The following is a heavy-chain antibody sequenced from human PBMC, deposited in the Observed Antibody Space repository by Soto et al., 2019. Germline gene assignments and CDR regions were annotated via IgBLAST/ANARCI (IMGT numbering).Heavy chain of an antibody. D-gene: IGHD6-13*01. CDR3: ARGSSSWYVGRNYYYGMDV. CDR2: INPNSGGT. Sequence: ASVKVSCKASGYTFTGYYMHWVRQAPGQGLEWMGWINPNSGGTNYAQKFQGWVTMTRDTSISTAYMELSRLRSDDTAVYYCARGSSSWYVGRNYYYGMDVWGQGTTVTVSS. J-gene: IGHJ6*02. V-gene: IGHV1-2*04. CDR1: GYTFTGYY.